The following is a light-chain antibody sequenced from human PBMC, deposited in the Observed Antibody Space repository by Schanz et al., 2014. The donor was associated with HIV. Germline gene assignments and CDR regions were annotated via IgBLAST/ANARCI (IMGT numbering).Light chain of an antibody. CDR1: SSNFRNNA. Sequence: QSVLTQPPSASGTPGQRVTISCSGSSSNFRNNAENWYQHLPGTAPKLLIYAGNQRASGVPDRLSGSGSGTSASLVISGLQSQDEADYYCATWVDSLNGWVFRGGTKLTVL. J-gene: IGLJ3*02. V-gene: IGLV1-44*01. CDR2: AGN. CDR3: ATWVDSLNGWV.